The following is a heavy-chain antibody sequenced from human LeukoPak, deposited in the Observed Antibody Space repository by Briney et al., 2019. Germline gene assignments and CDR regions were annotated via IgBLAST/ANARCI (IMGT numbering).Heavy chain of an antibody. CDR3: AELGITMIGGV. D-gene: IGHD3-10*02. Sequence: GGSLRLSCEASGFTVSSNYMSWVRQAPGKGLEWVSVIYSGGTTYYTDSVKGRFTISRDNAKDSLYLQMNGLRAEDTALYYCAELGITMIGGVWGKGTTVTISS. V-gene: IGHV3-53*01. J-gene: IGHJ6*04. CDR1: GFTVSSNY. CDR2: IYSGGTT.